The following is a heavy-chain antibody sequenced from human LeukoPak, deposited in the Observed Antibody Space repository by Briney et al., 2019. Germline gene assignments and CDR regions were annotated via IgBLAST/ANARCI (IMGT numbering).Heavy chain of an antibody. CDR2: ISAYNGNT. CDR3: ASQRITMVRGVINDYYYYYGMDV. D-gene: IGHD3-10*01. Sequence: GASVKVSCKASGYTFTSYGISWVRQAPGQGLEWMGWISAYNGNTNYAQKFQGRVTMTRNTSISTAYMELSSLRSEDTAVYYCASQRITMVRGVINDYYYYYGMDVWGQGTTVTVSS. CDR1: GYTFTSYG. V-gene: IGHV1-18*01. J-gene: IGHJ6*02.